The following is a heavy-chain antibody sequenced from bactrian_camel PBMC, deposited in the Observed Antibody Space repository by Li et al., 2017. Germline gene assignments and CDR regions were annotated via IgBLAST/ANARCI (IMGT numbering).Heavy chain of an antibody. Sequence: HVQLVESGGGSVQAGGSLRLSCASSGRFAMSYSLGWFRQAPGKAREGIAGIRRDGDEYYADSVKGRFTISQDNAENIIYLQMNSLTPDDTAMYYCAAGTRIIVGDYCDGITNWGQGTQVTVS. V-gene: IGHV3S57*01. CDR1: GRFAMSYS. D-gene: IGHD4*01. CDR2: IRRDGDE. CDR3: AAGTRIIVGDYCDGITN. J-gene: IGHJ4*01.